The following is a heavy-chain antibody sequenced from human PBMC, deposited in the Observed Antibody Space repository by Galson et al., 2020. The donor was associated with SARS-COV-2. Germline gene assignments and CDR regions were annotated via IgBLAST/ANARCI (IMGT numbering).Heavy chain of an antibody. J-gene: IGHJ6*02. Sequence: ASVTVSCKVSGYTLTELSMHWVRQAPGKGLEWMGGFDPEDGENIYAQKFQGRVTMTEDTSTDPAYMALSSLRSEDTAVYYCATGPGVYSSGWANYCYDYGMDVWGQGTTVTVSS. CDR1: GYTLTELS. CDR2: FDPEDGEN. D-gene: IGHD6-25*01. V-gene: IGHV1-24*01. CDR3: ATGPGVYSSGWANYCYDYGMDV.